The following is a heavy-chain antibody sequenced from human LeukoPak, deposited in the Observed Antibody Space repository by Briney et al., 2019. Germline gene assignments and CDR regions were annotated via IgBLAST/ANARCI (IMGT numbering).Heavy chain of an antibody. CDR2: INHSGST. CDR1: GGSFSGYY. J-gene: IGHJ3*02. V-gene: IGHV4-34*01. CDR3: ARGYDAFDI. Sequence: SETLSLTCAVYGGSFSGYYWSWIRQPPGKGLEWIGEINHSGSTNYNPSLKSRVTISVDTSKNQFSLKLSSVTAADTAVYYCARGYDAFDIWGQGTMVTVSS.